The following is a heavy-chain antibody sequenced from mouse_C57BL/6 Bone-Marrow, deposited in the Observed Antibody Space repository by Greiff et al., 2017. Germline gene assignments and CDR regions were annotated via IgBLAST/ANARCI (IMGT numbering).Heavy chain of an antibody. CDR3: ARDCYGSSWYFDV. CDR2: INPTNGGT. Sequence: VQLQQSGPELVKPGASVKISCKASGYTFTDYYMNWVKRSPGESLEWIGNINPTNGGTSYNQKFKGKATLTVDKSSSTAYMELRSLTSEDSAVYYCARDCYGSSWYFDVWGTGTTVTVSS. CDR1: GYTFTDYY. V-gene: IGHV1-26*01. D-gene: IGHD1-1*01. J-gene: IGHJ1*03.